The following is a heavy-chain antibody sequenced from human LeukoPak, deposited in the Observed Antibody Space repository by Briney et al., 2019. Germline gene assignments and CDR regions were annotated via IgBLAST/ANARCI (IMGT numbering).Heavy chain of an antibody. Sequence: ASVKVSCKASGYTFTSYDINWVRQATGQGLEWMGWMNPNSGNTGYSQNFQGRVTITRDTSASTAYMELTSLRSEDTAVYYCARSPIPGIAAAGIGMDVWGQGTTVTVSS. D-gene: IGHD6-13*01. CDR1: GYTFTSYD. CDR3: ARSPIPGIAAAGIGMDV. J-gene: IGHJ6*02. V-gene: IGHV1-8*01. CDR2: MNPNSGNT.